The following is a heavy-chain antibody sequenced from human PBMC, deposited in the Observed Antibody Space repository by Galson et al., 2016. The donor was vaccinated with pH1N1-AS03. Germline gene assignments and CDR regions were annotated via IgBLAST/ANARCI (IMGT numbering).Heavy chain of an antibody. Sequence: ETLSLTCAVSGDSISTSNWWSWVRQPPGKGLEWIGEVSHAGRTNYSPSLKSRVTISLDKSENQFSLQLTSVTAADTAVYYCARDVLPYSLGLDVWGQGTTVTVSS. V-gene: IGHV4-4*02. CDR2: VSHAGRT. CDR1: GDSISTSNW. J-gene: IGHJ6*02. D-gene: IGHD5-18*01. CDR3: ARDVLPYSLGLDV.